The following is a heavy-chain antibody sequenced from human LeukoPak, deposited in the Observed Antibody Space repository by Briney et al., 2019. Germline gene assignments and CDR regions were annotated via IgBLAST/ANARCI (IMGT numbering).Heavy chain of an antibody. V-gene: IGHV3-48*03. CDR2: IGSSGSTV. CDR3: ARAGPEDDNWFDP. CDR1: GFSFSSYE. Sequence: GGSLRLSCAASGFSFSSYETNWVRQAPGKGLEWVSYIGSSGSTVYYADSVKGRFTISRDNAKNSLYLQMNSLRAEDTAVYYCARAGPEDDNWFDPWGQGILVTVSS. J-gene: IGHJ5*02. D-gene: IGHD1-14*01.